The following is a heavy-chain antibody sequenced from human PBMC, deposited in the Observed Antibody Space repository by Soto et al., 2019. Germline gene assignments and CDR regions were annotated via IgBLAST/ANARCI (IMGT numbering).Heavy chain of an antibody. Sequence: PGESLKISCKGSGYSFTSYWISWVRQMPGKGLEWMGRIDPSDSYTNYSPSFQGHVTISADKSISTAYLQRSSLKASDTAMYYCARLLILHTATGSTEKGDVSWRDAPLVTVS. CDR2: IDPSDSYT. V-gene: IGHV5-10-1*01. CDR1: GYSFTSYW. CDR3: ARLLILHTATGSTEKGDVS. J-gene: IGHJ5*01. D-gene: IGHD2-15*01.